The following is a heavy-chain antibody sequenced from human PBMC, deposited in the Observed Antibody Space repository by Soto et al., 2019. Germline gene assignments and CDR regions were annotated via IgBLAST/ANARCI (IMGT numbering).Heavy chain of an antibody. Sequence: QVQLQESGPGLVKPSQTLSLTCTVSGGSISSGGYYWSWIRQHPGKGLEWIGYIYYSGSTYYNPSLKGRVTISVDTSKNQFSLKLSSVTAADTAVYYCAREEGGYDYWYFDLWGRGTLVTVSS. CDR2: IYYSGST. J-gene: IGHJ2*01. V-gene: IGHV4-31*03. D-gene: IGHD5-12*01. CDR3: AREEGGYDYWYFDL. CDR1: GGSISSGGYY.